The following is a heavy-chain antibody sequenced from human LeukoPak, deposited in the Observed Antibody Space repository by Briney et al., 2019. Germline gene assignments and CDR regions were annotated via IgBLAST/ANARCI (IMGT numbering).Heavy chain of an antibody. V-gene: IGHV1-46*01. Sequence: ASVKVSCKASGYIFTSYYTHWLRQAAGQGLEWMGIINPSGGSTSYAQKFQGRVTMTRDMSASTVYMELSSLRSEDTAVYYCARGMRDYFDYWGQGTLVIVSS. CDR2: INPSGGST. CDR3: ARGMRDYFDY. D-gene: IGHD6-13*01. CDR1: GYIFTSYY. J-gene: IGHJ4*02.